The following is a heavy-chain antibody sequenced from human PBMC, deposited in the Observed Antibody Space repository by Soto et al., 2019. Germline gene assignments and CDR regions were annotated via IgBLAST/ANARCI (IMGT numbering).Heavy chain of an antibody. CDR2: INPTGGST. J-gene: IGHJ4*02. V-gene: IGHV1-46*01. CDR1: GYIFINYY. D-gene: IGHD2-8*02. Sequence: QVHLVQSGAEVKKPGASVKVSCKASGYIFINYYIHWVRQAPGHGLEWMAIINPTGGSTNYAQKFQGRVTLTMATYTSTVYMELRSLTSEDTAMYCCARHLAAGDVWGQGTLVTASS. CDR3: ARHLAAGDV.